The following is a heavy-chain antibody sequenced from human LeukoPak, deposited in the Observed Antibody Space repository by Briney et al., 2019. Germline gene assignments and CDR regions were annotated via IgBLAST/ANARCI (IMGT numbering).Heavy chain of an antibody. V-gene: IGHV4-34*01. Sequence: KPSETLSLTCAVYGVSFSGYYWSWLRQPPGKGLEWIGEINHSGSTNYNPSLKGRVTISVDTSKNQFSLKLSSVTAADTAVYYCARGRGLAARSYYYYYYYMDVWGKGTTVTVSS. CDR1: GVSFSGYY. J-gene: IGHJ6*03. CDR3: ARGRGLAARSYYYYYYYMDV. D-gene: IGHD6-6*01. CDR2: INHSGST.